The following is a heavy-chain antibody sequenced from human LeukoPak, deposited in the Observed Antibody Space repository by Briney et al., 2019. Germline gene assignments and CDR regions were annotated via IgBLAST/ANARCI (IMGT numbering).Heavy chain of an antibody. CDR2: INHSGST. CDR3: ARKGGGQLVNTRRWFDP. CDR1: GGSFSGYY. J-gene: IGHJ5*02. Sequence: SETLSLTCAVYGGSFSGYYWSWIRQPPGKGLEWIGEINHSGSTNYKPSLKSRVTISVDTSKKQFSLKLNSVTAADTAVYYCARKGGGQLVNTRRWFDPWGQGTLVTVSS. V-gene: IGHV4-34*01. D-gene: IGHD6-13*01.